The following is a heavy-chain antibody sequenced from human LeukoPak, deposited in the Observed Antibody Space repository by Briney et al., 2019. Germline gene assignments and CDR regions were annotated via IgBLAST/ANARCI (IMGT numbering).Heavy chain of an antibody. CDR2: IYSGGST. V-gene: IGHV3-66*01. CDR1: GFTFSSYA. J-gene: IGHJ4*02. CDR3: ARFTHGGDFDY. D-gene: IGHD2-21*01. Sequence: GRSLRLSCAASGFTFSSYAMHWVRQAPGKGLEWVSVIYSGGSTSYADSVKGRFTISGDNSKNTLYLQMNSLRAEDTAVYYCARFTHGGDFDYWGQGTLVTVSS.